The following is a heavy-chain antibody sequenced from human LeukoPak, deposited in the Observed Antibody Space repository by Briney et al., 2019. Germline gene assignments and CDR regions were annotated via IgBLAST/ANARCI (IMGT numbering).Heavy chain of an antibody. CDR2: IYHSGDT. J-gene: IGHJ4*02. D-gene: IGHD6-19*01. CDR1: GGSLTSGNYY. CDR3: ASAGSSGQFDY. V-gene: IGHV4-30-2*01. Sequence: PSETLSLTCTVSGGSLTSGNYYCSWIRQAPGRGLEWIGYIYHSGDTYSNPSLKGRATVSMDRSKNQFSLNLSSVTAADTAVYYCASAGSSGQFDYWGQGTLVTVSS.